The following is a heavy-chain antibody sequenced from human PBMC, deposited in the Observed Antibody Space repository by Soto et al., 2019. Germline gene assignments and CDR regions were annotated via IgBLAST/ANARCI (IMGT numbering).Heavy chain of an antibody. CDR1: GGTFSSYA. CDR2: IIPIFGTA. Sequence: SVKVSCKASGGTFSSYAISWVRQAPGQGLEWMGGIIPIFGTANYAQKFQGRVTITEDKSTSTAYMELSSLRSEDTAVYYCARDGSGSYYYYYYGMDVWGQGTTVTVSS. CDR3: ARDGSGSYYYYYYGMDV. V-gene: IGHV1-69*06. J-gene: IGHJ6*02. D-gene: IGHD3-10*01.